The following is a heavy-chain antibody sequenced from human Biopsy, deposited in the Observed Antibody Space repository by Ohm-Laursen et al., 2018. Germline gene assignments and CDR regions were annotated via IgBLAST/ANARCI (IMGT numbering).Heavy chain of an antibody. D-gene: IGHD3-10*01. J-gene: IGHJ5*02. CDR3: AKGRSGGTGHGIWFDP. CDR2: VTGSGRGA. CDR1: GFTFSGYA. V-gene: IGHV3-23*01. Sequence: SLRLSCTATGFTFSGYAMSWVRQGPEKGLEWVSVVTGSGRGAYYTDSVKGRFSISRDNSKNTLYLQMNSLRVEDTAVYYCAKGRSGGTGHGIWFDPWGQGTLVIVSS.